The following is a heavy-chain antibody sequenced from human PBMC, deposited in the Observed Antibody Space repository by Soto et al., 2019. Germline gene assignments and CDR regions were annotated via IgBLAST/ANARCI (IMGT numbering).Heavy chain of an antibody. CDR1: GFTLCSHA. CDR3: AKDRGSSSWYFAFDI. Sequence: GGGLRLSFASPGFTLCSHAISLVRPAPGKGLEWVSAISGSGGSTYYADSVKGRFTISRDNSKNTLYLQMNSLRAEDTAVYYCAKDRGSSSWYFAFDIWGQGTMVTVSS. J-gene: IGHJ3*02. CDR2: ISGSGGST. V-gene: IGHV3-23*01. D-gene: IGHD6-13*01.